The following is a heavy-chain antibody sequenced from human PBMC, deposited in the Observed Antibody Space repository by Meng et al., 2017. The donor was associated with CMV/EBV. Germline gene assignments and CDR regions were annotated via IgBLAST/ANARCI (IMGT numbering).Heavy chain of an antibody. CDR1: GFTFSDYY. J-gene: IGHJ4*02. D-gene: IGHD3-10*01. V-gene: IGHV3-11*04. CDR3: ERLRFYYGSGSYYKGIYFDY. Sequence: GGSLRLSCAASGFTFSDYYMSWIRQAPGKGLEWVSYISISGSTIYYADSGKGRFTISRDNAKNSLYLQMNSLRAEDTDGYYCERLRFYYGSGSYYKGIYFDYWGQGTLVTVSS. CDR2: ISISGSTI.